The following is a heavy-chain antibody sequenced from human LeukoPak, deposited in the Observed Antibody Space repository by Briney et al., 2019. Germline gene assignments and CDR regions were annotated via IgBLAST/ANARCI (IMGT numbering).Heavy chain of an antibody. CDR2: IYSSGST. CDR3: ARENSSGYYLIPPHAFDI. Sequence: SETLSLTCTVSGGSISSGNYYWSWIRQPAGKGLEWIGRIYSSGSTNYNPSLKSRVTISVDTSKNQFSLKLSSVTAADTAVYYCARENSSGYYLIPPHAFDIWGQGTMVTVSS. CDR1: GGSISSGNYY. V-gene: IGHV4-61*02. J-gene: IGHJ3*02. D-gene: IGHD3-22*01.